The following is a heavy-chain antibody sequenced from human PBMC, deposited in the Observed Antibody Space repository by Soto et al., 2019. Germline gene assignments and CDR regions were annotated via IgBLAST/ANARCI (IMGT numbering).Heavy chain of an antibody. CDR1: GFAFHSFG. CDR2: IDTRRDI. D-gene: IGHD2-21*02. V-gene: IGHV3-21*01. J-gene: IGHJ6*02. Sequence: GSLRLSCAASGFAFHSFGMNWVRPAPGXGLDCVSSIDTRRDIYYADSVKGRFTISRDNAKNSLSLQMNSLRAEDTGVYYCARGETAWPLAYGLDVWGQGTTVTVSS. CDR3: ARGETAWPLAYGLDV.